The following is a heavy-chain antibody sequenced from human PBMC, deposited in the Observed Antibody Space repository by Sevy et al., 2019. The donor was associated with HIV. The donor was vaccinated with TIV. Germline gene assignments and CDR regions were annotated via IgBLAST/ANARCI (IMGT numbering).Heavy chain of an antibody. CDR3: ASSTLYGFYYFDY. V-gene: IGHV4-39*01. CDR1: GGSISSSSYY. J-gene: IGHJ4*02. CDR2: SYYSGST. D-gene: IGHD3-10*01. Sequence: SETLSLTCTVSGGSISSSSYYWGWIRQPPGKGLEWIGSSYYSGSTYYHPSLKSRVTISVDTSKNQFSLKLSSVTAADTAVYYCASSTLYGFYYFDYWGQGTLVTVSS.